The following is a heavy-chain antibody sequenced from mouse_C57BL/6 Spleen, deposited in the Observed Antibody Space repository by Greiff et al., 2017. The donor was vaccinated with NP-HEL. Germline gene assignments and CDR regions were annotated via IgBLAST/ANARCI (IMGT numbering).Heavy chain of an antibody. V-gene: IGHV1-54*01. CDR3: ARRKVVEGFDY. Sequence: VQLQQSGAELVRPGTSVKVSCKASGYTFTNYLIEWVKQRPGQGLEWIGVINPGCGGTNYNEKFKGKAILTADTSSSTAYMQLSSLTSEDATVYYYARRKVVEGFDYWGQGTTLTVSS. CDR1: GYTFTNYL. D-gene: IGHD1-1*01. J-gene: IGHJ2*01. CDR2: INPGCGGT.